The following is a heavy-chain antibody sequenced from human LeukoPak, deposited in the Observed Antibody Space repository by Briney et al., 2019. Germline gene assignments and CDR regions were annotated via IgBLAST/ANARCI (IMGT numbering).Heavy chain of an antibody. CDR1: GFTFSSYG. CDR2: IRYDGSNK. D-gene: IGHD3-9*01. V-gene: IGHV3-30*02. Sequence: GGSLRPSCAASGFTFSSYGMHWVRQAPGKGLEWVAFIRYDGSNKYYADSVKGRFTISRDNSKNTLYLQMNSLRAQDTAVYYCAKSLHYDILTGSLSYWGQGTLVTVSS. J-gene: IGHJ4*02. CDR3: AKSLHYDILTGSLSY.